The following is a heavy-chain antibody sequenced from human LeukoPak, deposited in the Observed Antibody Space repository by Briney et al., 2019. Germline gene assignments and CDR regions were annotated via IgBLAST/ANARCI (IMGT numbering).Heavy chain of an antibody. V-gene: IGHV3-15*01. CDR3: ECSGGSCYSAYYYYYMDV. CDR1: GFTFSNAW. CDR2: IKSKTDGGTT. D-gene: IGHD2-15*01. J-gene: IGHJ6*03. Sequence: GGSLRLSCAASGFTFSNAWMSWVRQAPGKGLEWVGRIKSKTDGGTTDYAAPVKGRFTISRDDSKNTLYLQMNSLKTEDTAVYYCECSGGSCYSAYYYYYMDVWGKGTTVTVSS.